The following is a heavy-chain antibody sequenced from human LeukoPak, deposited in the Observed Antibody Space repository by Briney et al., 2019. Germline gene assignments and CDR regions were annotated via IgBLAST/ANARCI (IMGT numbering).Heavy chain of an antibody. CDR2: IKQDGSEK. J-gene: IGHJ4*02. CDR1: GFTFSSYW. Sequence: GGSLRLSCAASGFTFSSYWMSWVRQAPGKGLEWVANIKQDGSEKYYVDSVKGRFTISRDNAKHSLYLQMNSLRAEDTAVYYCARVSWTPNSGWYYFDYWGQGTLVTVSS. D-gene: IGHD6-19*01. CDR3: ARVSWTPNSGWYYFDY. V-gene: IGHV3-7*01.